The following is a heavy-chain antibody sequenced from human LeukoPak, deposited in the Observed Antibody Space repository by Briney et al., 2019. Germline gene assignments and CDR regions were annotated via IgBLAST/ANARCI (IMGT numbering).Heavy chain of an antibody. CDR1: GFTFDDSG. D-gene: IGHD6-19*01. Sequence: GGSLRLSCAASGFTFDDSGMSWVRQAPGKGLEWVSGINWTGGSTGYADSVKGRFTISRDNAKNSLYLQMNSLRAEDTAVYYCARNFAGYSSGWYIGYFDYWGQGTLVTVSS. J-gene: IGHJ4*02. CDR2: INWTGGST. CDR3: ARNFAGYSSGWYIGYFDY. V-gene: IGHV3-20*04.